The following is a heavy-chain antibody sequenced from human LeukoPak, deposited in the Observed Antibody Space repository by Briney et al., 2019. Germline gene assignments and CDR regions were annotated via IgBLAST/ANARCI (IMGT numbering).Heavy chain of an antibody. D-gene: IGHD3-3*01. Sequence: GASVKVSCKASGYTFTSYDINWVRQATGQGLEWMGWMNPNSGNTGYAQKFQGRVTITRNTSISTAYMELSSLRSEDTAVYYCARGVPPTSIWYYDFWSGHNWFDPWGQGTLVTVSS. CDR2: MNPNSGNT. CDR1: GYTFTSYD. V-gene: IGHV1-8*03. J-gene: IGHJ5*02. CDR3: ARGVPPTSIWYYDFWSGHNWFDP.